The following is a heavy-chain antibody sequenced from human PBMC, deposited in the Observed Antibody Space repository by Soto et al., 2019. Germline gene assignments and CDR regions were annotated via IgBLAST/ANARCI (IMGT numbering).Heavy chain of an antibody. CDR2: IKSKTDGGTT. J-gene: IGHJ4*02. Sequence: GGSLRLSCAASGFTFSNAWMSWVRQAPGKGLEWVGRIKSKTDGGTTDYAAPVKGRFTISRDDSKNTLYLQMNSLKTEDTAVYYCTTEVENYGDYVYDYWGQGTLVTVSS. CDR1: GFTFSNAW. CDR3: TTEVENYGDYVYDY. V-gene: IGHV3-15*01. D-gene: IGHD4-17*01.